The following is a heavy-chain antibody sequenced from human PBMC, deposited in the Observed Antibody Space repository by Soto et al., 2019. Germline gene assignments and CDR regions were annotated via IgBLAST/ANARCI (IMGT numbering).Heavy chain of an antibody. CDR2: INHSGST. D-gene: IGHD4-17*01. V-gene: IGHV4-34*01. Sequence: SETLSLTCAVYGGSFSGYYWSWIRQPPGKGLEWIGEINHSGSTNYNPSLKSRVTISVDTSKNQFSLKLSSVTAADTAVYYCARGYGYYYYYGMDVWGQGTTVTVSS. CDR3: ARGYGYYYYYGMDV. CDR1: GGSFSGYY. J-gene: IGHJ6*02.